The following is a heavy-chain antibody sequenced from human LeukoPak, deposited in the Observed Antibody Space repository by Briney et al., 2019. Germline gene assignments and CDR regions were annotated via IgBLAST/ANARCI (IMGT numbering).Heavy chain of an antibody. CDR1: GYTFTGYY. Sequence: ASVKVSCKASGYTFTGYYMHWVRQAPGQGLEWMGWINPNSGGTNYAQKFQGRGTMTRDTSISTAYMELSRLRSDDTAVYYCVRDPGSGYSFLYYFDYWGQGTLVTVSS. CDR3: VRDPGSGYSFLYYFDY. J-gene: IGHJ4*02. D-gene: IGHD5-18*01. CDR2: INPNSGGT. V-gene: IGHV1-2*02.